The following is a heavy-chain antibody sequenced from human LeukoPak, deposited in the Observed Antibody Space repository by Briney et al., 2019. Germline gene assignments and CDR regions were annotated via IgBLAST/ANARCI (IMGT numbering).Heavy chain of an antibody. Sequence: GASVKVSCKAPGYTFTSYYMHWVRQAPGQGLEWMGIINPSGGSTSYAQKFQGRVTMTRDMSTSTVYMELSSLRSEDTAVYYCARDPVDRMVRGKMYYYYMDVWGKGTTVTVSS. CDR2: INPSGGST. V-gene: IGHV1-46*01. D-gene: IGHD3-10*01. CDR1: GYTFTSYY. J-gene: IGHJ6*03. CDR3: ARDPVDRMVRGKMYYYYMDV.